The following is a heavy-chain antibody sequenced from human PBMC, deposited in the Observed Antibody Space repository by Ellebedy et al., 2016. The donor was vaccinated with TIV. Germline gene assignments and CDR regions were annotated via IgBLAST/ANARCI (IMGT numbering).Heavy chain of an antibody. CDR3: AGRPYPSKIAPRPFY. Sequence: ESLKISCAASGFTFSSYTMNWVRQAPGKGLEWIGYAYYTGSTNYNPSLESRVTMSVDTYRNHFSLKLSFVTVADTAGYYCAGRPYPSKIAPRPFYWGQGTLVTVSS. D-gene: IGHD6-6*01. CDR2: AYYTGST. CDR1: GFTFSSYT. V-gene: IGHV4-59*01. J-gene: IGHJ4*02.